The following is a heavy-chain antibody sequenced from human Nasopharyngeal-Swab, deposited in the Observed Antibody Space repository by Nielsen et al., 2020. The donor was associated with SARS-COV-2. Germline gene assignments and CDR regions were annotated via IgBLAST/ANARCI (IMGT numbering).Heavy chain of an antibody. CDR2: ISGSGGST. V-gene: IGHV3-23*01. Sequence: GESLKISCAASGFTFSSYAMSWVRQAPGKGLEWVSAISGSGGSTYYADSVKGRFTISRDNSKNTLYLQMNSLRAEDTAVYYCAKDSDSLSPPNWFDPWGQGTLVTVSS. CDR3: AKDSDSLSPPNWFDP. CDR1: GFTFSSYA. D-gene: IGHD2-21*01. J-gene: IGHJ5*02.